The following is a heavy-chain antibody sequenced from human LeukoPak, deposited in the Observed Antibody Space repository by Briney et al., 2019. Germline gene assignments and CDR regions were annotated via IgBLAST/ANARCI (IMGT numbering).Heavy chain of an antibody. Sequence: GGSLRLSCTTSGFNFRAYWMGWVRQAPGKGLEWVSYISSSGSTIYYADSVMGRFTISRDNAKNSLYLQMNSLRAEDTAVYYCARCSGLTGHDAFDIWGQGTMVTVSS. CDR3: ARCSGLTGHDAFDI. CDR2: ISSSGSTI. J-gene: IGHJ3*02. D-gene: IGHD3-9*01. CDR1: GFNFRAYW. V-gene: IGHV3-48*04.